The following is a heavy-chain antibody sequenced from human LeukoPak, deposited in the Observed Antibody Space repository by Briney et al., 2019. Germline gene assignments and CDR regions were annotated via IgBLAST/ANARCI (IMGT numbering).Heavy chain of an antibody. CDR3: AREFRKGWDWFDP. CDR1: GDSISTYY. Sequence: SETLSLTCTVSGDSISTYYWSWIRQPPGKGLEWIGYIYYRVTSDYNPSLKSRVTISADTSKNQFSLKLSSVTAADTAVYYCAREFRKGWDWFDPWGQGTLVTVSS. CDR2: IYYRVTS. J-gene: IGHJ5*02. D-gene: IGHD1-26*01. V-gene: IGHV4-59*12.